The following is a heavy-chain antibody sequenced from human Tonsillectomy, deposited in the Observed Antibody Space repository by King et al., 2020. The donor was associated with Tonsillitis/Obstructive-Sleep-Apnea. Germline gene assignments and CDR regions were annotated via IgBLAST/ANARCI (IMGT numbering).Heavy chain of an antibody. V-gene: IGHV2-5*02. Sequence: TLKESGPTLVKPTQTLTLTCSFSGFSLRTYGVGVGWIRQPPGEAPEWLALIYWDDDKRCSPSLKSRLTITKDTSKNQVVLTMTNMDPVDTATYHCSHAPPTTVTNVFFDYWGQGTLVTVSS. D-gene: IGHD4-17*01. CDR1: GFSLRTYGVG. CDR3: SHAPPTTVTNVFFDY. CDR2: IYWDDDK. J-gene: IGHJ4*02.